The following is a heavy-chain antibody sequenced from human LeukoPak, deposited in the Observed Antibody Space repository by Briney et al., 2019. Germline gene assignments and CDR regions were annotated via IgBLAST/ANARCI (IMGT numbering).Heavy chain of an antibody. CDR1: GYTFTSYG. Sequence: ASVKVSCKASGYTFTSYGICWVRQAPGQGLEWMGWISAYNGDTNYAQKLQGRVTMTTDTSTSTAYMELSSLRSEDTAFYYCARARSTWDFDLWGRGTLVTVSS. D-gene: IGHD5/OR15-5a*01. J-gene: IGHJ2*01. CDR2: ISAYNGDT. V-gene: IGHV1-18*01. CDR3: ARARSTWDFDL.